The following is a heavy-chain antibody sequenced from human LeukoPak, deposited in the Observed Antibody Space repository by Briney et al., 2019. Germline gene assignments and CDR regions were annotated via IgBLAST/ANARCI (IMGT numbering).Heavy chain of an antibody. D-gene: IGHD3-3*01. J-gene: IGHJ4*02. CDR2: ISSSSSYI. Sequence: PGGSLRLSCAASGFTFSSYSMNWVRQAPGKGLEWVSSISSSSSYIYYADSVKGRFTISRDNAKNSLYLQMNSLRAEDTAVYYCARDLALNYDFWSGTGHDYWGRGTLVTVSS. CDR1: GFTFSSYS. V-gene: IGHV3-21*01. CDR3: ARDLALNYDFWSGTGHDY.